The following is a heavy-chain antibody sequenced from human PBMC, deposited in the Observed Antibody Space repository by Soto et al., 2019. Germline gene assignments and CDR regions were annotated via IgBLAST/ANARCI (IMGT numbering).Heavy chain of an antibody. CDR1: GYTFTSYG. Sequence: QVQLVQSGAEVKKPGASVKVSCKASGYTFTSYGISWVRQAPGQGLEWMGWISAYNGNTNYAQKLQGRVTMTTDTSTSTAYMELRSLRSTDTAVYYCAREDLTWSGRGQNWFDPWGQGTLVTVSS. CDR3: AREDLTWSGRGQNWFDP. V-gene: IGHV1-18*01. CDR2: ISAYNGNT. D-gene: IGHD3-3*01. J-gene: IGHJ5*02.